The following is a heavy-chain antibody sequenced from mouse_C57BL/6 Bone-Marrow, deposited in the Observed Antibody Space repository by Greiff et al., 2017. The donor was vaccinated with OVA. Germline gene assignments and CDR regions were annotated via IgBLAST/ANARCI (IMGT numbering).Heavy chain of an antibody. Sequence: EVQRVESGGGLVQPGGSLKLSCAASGFTFSDYYMYWVRQTPEKRLEWVAYISNGGGSTYYPDTVKGRFTISRDNAKNTLYLQMSRLKSEDTAIYYCARHGGDGTPFAYWGQGTLVTVSA. CDR2: ISNGGGST. D-gene: IGHD1-1*01. CDR3: ARHGGDGTPFAY. J-gene: IGHJ3*01. CDR1: GFTFSDYY. V-gene: IGHV5-12*01.